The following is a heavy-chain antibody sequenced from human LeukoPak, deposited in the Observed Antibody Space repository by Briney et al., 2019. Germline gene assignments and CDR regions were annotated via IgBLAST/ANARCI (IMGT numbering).Heavy chain of an antibody. CDR3: ARGGLYLDY. Sequence: SETLSLTCTVSGGSISSSSYYWGWIRQPPGKGLEWIGSIYYSGSTYYNPSLKSRVTISVDTSKNQFSLKLSSVTAADTAVYYCARGGLYLDYWGQGTLVTVSS. V-gene: IGHV4-39*01. CDR1: GGSISSSSYY. CDR2: IYYSGST. J-gene: IGHJ4*02. D-gene: IGHD3-16*01.